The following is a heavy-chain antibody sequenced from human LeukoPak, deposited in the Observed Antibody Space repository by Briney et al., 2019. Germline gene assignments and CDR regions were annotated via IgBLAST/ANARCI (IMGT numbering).Heavy chain of an antibody. Sequence: PSETLSLTCSVSGDSISSARNYWGWIRQSPGKGLEWIGEINHSGSTNYNPSLKSRVTISVDTSKNQFSLKLSSVTAADTAVYYCARGPRVLRVRGVISWFDPWGQGTLVTVSS. J-gene: IGHJ5*02. V-gene: IGHV4-39*07. CDR1: GDSISSARNY. CDR3: ARGPRVLRVRGVISWFDP. CDR2: INHSGST. D-gene: IGHD3-10*01.